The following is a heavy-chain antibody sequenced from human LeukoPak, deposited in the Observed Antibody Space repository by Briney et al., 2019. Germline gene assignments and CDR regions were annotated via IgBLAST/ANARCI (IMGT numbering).Heavy chain of an antibody. Sequence: SETLSLTCAVYGGSFSGYYWSWIRQPPGKGLEWIGEINHSGSTNYNPSLKSRVTISVDTSKNQFSLKLSSVTAADTAVYYCARGSEEKRGFDYGGQGTLVTVSS. CDR2: INHSGST. CDR1: GGSFSGYY. V-gene: IGHV4-34*01. J-gene: IGHJ4*02. CDR3: ARGSEEKRGFDY.